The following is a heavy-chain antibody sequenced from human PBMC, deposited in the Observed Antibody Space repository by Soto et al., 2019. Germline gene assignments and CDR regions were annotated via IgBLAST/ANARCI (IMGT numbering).Heavy chain of an antibody. Sequence: PSETLSLTCTVSGGSISSYYWSWIRQPPGRGLERIGYIYYSGSTNYNPSLKSRVTISVDTSKNQFSLKLSSVTAADTAVYYCASDRNGFGYSQHLYGMDVWGQGTTVTVSS. V-gene: IGHV4-59*01. D-gene: IGHD3-10*01. J-gene: IGHJ6*02. CDR1: GGSISSYY. CDR2: IYYSGST. CDR3: ASDRNGFGYSQHLYGMDV.